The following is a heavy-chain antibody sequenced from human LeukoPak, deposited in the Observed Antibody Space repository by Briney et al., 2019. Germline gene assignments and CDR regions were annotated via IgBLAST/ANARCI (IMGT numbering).Heavy chain of an antibody. CDR1: GGTFSSYA. CDR2: IIPILGIA. CDR3: ATSYDSSGYYYPHFDY. Sequence: SVKVSCKASGGTFSSYAISWVRQAPGQGLEWMGRIIPILGIANYAQKFQGRVTITADKSTSTAYMELSSLRSEDTAVYYCATSYDSSGYYYPHFDYWGQGTLVTVSS. V-gene: IGHV1-69*04. D-gene: IGHD3-22*01. J-gene: IGHJ4*02.